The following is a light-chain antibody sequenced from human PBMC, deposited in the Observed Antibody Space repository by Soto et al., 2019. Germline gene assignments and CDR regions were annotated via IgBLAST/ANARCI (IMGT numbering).Light chain of an antibody. Sequence: QSVLTQSPSVSAAPGQKVTISCSGSSSNIGNNYVSWYQQLPGTAPKLLIYDNSKRPSGIPDRFSGSKSGTSGTLDITGLQTGDEADYYCATWDGSLPGEVFGGGTQLTVL. CDR1: SSNIGNNY. CDR2: DNS. V-gene: IGLV1-51*01. J-gene: IGLJ2*01. CDR3: ATWDGSLPGEV.